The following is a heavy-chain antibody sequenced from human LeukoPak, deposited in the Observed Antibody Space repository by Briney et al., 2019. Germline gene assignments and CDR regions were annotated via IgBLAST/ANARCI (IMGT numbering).Heavy chain of an antibody. J-gene: IGHJ4*02. Sequence: SETLSLTRAVYGGSFSGYYWSWIRQPPGKGPEWIGEINHSGSTNYNPSLKSRVTISVDTSKNQFSLKLSSVTAADTAVYYRARGGVVVITVDYWGQGTLVTVSS. CDR3: ARGGVVVITVDY. CDR2: INHSGST. V-gene: IGHV4-34*01. CDR1: GGSFSGYY. D-gene: IGHD3-22*01.